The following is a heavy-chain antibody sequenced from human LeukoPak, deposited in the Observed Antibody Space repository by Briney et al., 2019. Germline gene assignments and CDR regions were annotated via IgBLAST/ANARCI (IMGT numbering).Heavy chain of an antibody. Sequence: GGSLRLSCAASGFIFSTYGMHWVRQAPGKGLEWVAVMSYDGTNKYYADSVKGRFTISRDNSKNTLYLQMNSLRVEDTAVYYCARRGPDYSNYDAFDIWGQGTMVTVSS. V-gene: IGHV3-30*19. CDR3: ARRGPDYSNYDAFDI. D-gene: IGHD4-11*01. CDR2: MSYDGTNK. J-gene: IGHJ3*02. CDR1: GFIFSTYG.